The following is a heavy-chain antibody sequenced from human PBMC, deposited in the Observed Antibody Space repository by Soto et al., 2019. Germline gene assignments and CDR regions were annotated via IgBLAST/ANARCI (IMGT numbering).Heavy chain of an antibody. CDR2: ISGSDDST. D-gene: IGHD6-6*01. CDR3: SKRSSSSTFDY. CDR1: GFTVSSYA. V-gene: IGHV3-23*01. J-gene: IGHJ4*02. Sequence: EVQLLESGGGVVQPGESLRLSCAASGFTVSSYAMSWVRQAPGKGLEWVSVISGSDDSTYYADSVKGRFTISRDKSKNALYLHMNSLRAEDTAVYYCSKRSSSSTFDYWGQGTLVTVSS.